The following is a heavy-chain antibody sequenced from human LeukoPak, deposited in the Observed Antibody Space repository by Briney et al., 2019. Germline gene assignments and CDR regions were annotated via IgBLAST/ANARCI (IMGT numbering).Heavy chain of an antibody. CDR2: FYTSGST. CDR1: GGSISSGSYY. Sequence: NPSQTLSLTCTVSGGSISSGSYYWSWIRQPAGKGLEWIGRFYTSGSTNYNPSLKSRVTISVDTSKNQFSLKLSSVTAADTAVYYCARDQLAPGWENDAFDIWGQGTMVTVSS. J-gene: IGHJ3*02. V-gene: IGHV4-61*02. D-gene: IGHD6-19*01. CDR3: ARDQLAPGWENDAFDI.